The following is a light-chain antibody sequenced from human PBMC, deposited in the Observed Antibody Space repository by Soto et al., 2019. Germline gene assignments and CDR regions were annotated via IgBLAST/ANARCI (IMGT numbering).Light chain of an antibody. V-gene: IGKV3-11*01. Sequence: EIVLTQSPATLSLSPGERATLSCGASQSVTSYLAWFQQTPGQAHRLVIYGTSNKATGIPARFSGSGSGTDFTLTISSLEPEDFAVYYCQQRSNWPPYTFGQGTKLEIK. CDR1: QSVTSY. CDR3: QQRSNWPPYT. J-gene: IGKJ2*01. CDR2: GTS.